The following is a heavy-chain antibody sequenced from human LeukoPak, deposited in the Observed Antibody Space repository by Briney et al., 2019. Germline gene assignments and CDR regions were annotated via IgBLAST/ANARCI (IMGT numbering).Heavy chain of an antibody. V-gene: IGHV3-7*01. CDR1: GFTFSDHS. J-gene: IGHJ5*01. CDR2: IKRDGSEK. Sequence: GGSLRLSCVASGFTFSDHSMMWVRQAPGKGLEWVANIKRDGSEKNYVDSVRGRFTVSRDNRENSLYLHLNSLGVEDTAVYYCAGGSVVDESGSYYRWFDLWGQGSLVTVSS. CDR3: AGGSVVDESGSYYRWFDL. D-gene: IGHD3-10*01.